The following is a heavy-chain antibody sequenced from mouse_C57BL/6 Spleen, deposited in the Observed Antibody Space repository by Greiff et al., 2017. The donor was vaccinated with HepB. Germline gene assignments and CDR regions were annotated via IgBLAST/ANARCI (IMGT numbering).Heavy chain of an antibody. CDR3: ARDYDVRGYWYFDV. V-gene: IGHV1-80*01. CDR1: GYAFSSYW. Sequence: VQLQQSGAELVKPGASVKISCKASGYAFSSYWMNWVKQRPGKGLEWIGQIYPGDGDTNYNGKFKGKATLTADKSSSTAYMQLSSLTSEDSAVYFCARDYDVRGYWYFDVWGTGTTVTVSS. CDR2: IYPGDGDT. D-gene: IGHD2-4*01. J-gene: IGHJ1*03.